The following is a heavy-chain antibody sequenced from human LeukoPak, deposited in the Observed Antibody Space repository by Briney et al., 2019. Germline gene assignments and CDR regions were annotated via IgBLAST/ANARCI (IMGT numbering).Heavy chain of an antibody. Sequence: PGGSLRLSCAASGFTFSSYAMHWVRQAPGKGLGWVAVISYDGSNKYYADSVKGRFTISRHNSKNTLYLQMNSLRAEDTAVYYCARASLYDFWSADYWGQGTLVTVSS. D-gene: IGHD3-3*01. V-gene: IGHV3-30*14. CDR1: GFTFSSYA. J-gene: IGHJ4*02. CDR3: ARASLYDFWSADY. CDR2: ISYDGSNK.